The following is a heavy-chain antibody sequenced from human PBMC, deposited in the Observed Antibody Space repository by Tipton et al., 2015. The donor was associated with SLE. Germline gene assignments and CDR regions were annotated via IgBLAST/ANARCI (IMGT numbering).Heavy chain of an antibody. Sequence: RSLRLSCVASGFSFSSYAMHWVRQAPGKGLEWVAVISYHGTNEYYADSVKGRFTISRDNSKNTLSLQMNSLRAEDTAVYYCARAQCSNGVCYTFLDAFDIWGQGPMVTVAS. J-gene: IGHJ3*02. CDR3: ARAQCSNGVCYTFLDAFDI. D-gene: IGHD2-8*01. CDR2: ISYHGTNE. CDR1: GFSFSSYA. V-gene: IGHV3-30-3*01.